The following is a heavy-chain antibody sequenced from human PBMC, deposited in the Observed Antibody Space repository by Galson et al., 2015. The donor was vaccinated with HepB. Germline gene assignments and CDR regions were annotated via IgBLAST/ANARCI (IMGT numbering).Heavy chain of an antibody. Sequence: SLRLSCAASGFTFSNYGMHWVRQAPGKGLEWVAVIWYDGSNKNCADSVKGRFTISRDNSKNTLYLQMNSLRAEDTAVYYCARGTAYYDSCGSPGFDSWGQGTLVTGSS. CDR1: GFTFSNYG. J-gene: IGHJ5*01. CDR3: ARGTAYYDSCGSPGFDS. CDR2: IWYDGSNK. V-gene: IGHV3-33*08. D-gene: IGHD3-22*01.